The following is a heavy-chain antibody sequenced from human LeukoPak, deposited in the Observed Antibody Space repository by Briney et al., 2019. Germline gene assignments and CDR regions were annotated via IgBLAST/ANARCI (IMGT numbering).Heavy chain of an antibody. CDR3: AREWGGASTDAFDI. D-gene: IGHD1-26*01. V-gene: IGHV3-48*03. CDR2: ISSSGSTI. Sequence: RTGGSLRLSCAASGFTFSSYEMNWVRQAPGKGLEWVSYISSSGSTIYYADSVKGRFTISRDNAKNSLYLQMNSLRAEDTAVYYCAREWGGASTDAFDIWGQGTMVTVSS. J-gene: IGHJ3*02. CDR1: GFTFSSYE.